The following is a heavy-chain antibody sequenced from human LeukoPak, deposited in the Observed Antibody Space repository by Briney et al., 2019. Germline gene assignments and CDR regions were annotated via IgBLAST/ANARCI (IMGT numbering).Heavy chain of an antibody. CDR2: IKADGSEK. V-gene: IGHV3-7*01. D-gene: IGHD5-12*01. J-gene: IGHJ4*02. CDR3: ARHFRGYDLAY. CDR1: AFTFSSYW. Sequence: PGGSLRLSCAASAFTFSSYWMSWVRQAPGKGLEWVSNIKADGSEKYYVDSVKGRFTISRDNAKNSLYLQMNSLRAEDTAVYYCARHFRGYDLAYRGQGTLVTVSS.